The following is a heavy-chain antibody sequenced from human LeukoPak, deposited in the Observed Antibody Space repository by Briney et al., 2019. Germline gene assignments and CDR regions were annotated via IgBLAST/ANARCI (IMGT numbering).Heavy chain of an antibody. J-gene: IGHJ5*02. Sequence: PSETLSLTCTVSGGSNSSYYWRWIRQPAGKGLEWIGRIYTSGSTNYNPSLKSRVTISVDKSKNQFSLKLSSVTAADTAVYYCARVVITGINGFDPWGQGTLVTVSS. CDR1: GGSNSSYY. CDR3: ARVVITGINGFDP. V-gene: IGHV4-4*07. D-gene: IGHD1-20*01. CDR2: IYTSGST.